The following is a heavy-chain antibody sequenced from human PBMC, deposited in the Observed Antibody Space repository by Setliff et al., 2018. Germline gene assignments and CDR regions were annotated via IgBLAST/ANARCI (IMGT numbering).Heavy chain of an antibody. D-gene: IGHD1-26*01. J-gene: IGHJ3*02. CDR3: ARVGPLTDDAFDI. CDR2: IYPADSDT. CDR1: GYTFTNCW. V-gene: IGHV5-51*01. Sequence: GESLKISCKGSGYTFTNCWIAWVRQMLGKGLEYMWIIYPADSDTTYSPSFQGKVTISADKSINTAYLQWSSLKASDTAIYYCARVGPLTDDAFDIWGQGTMVTVSS.